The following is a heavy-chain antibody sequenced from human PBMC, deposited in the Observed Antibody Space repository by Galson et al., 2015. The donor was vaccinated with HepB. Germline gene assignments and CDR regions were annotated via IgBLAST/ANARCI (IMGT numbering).Heavy chain of an antibody. D-gene: IGHD1-7*01. CDR3: ARDSRLELHLNNYYAYGMDV. J-gene: IGHJ6*02. V-gene: IGHV1-18*01. CDR2: VSGYDGSA. Sequence: SVKVSCKASGYDFNKYGLSWVRQAPGQGLEWMGWVSGYDGSANYAPKFQGRVTMTTQKSTGTAFMEMRGLRSDDTAVYYCARDSRLELHLNNYYAYGMDVWGQGTAVIAS. CDR1: GYDFNKYG.